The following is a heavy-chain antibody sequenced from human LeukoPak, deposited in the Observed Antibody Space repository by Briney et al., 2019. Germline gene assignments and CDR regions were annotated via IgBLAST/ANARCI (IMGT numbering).Heavy chain of an antibody. Sequence: GGSLRLSCSASGFAFSSYAMHWVRQAPGKGLEYVSAISSNGGSTYYADSVKGRFTIYRDTSKNTLYLQMSSLRAEDTAVYYCVKDGYSGYDPIPFDYWGQGTLVTVSS. CDR1: GFAFSSYA. V-gene: IGHV3-64D*06. D-gene: IGHD5-12*01. J-gene: IGHJ4*02. CDR2: ISSNGGST. CDR3: VKDGYSGYDPIPFDY.